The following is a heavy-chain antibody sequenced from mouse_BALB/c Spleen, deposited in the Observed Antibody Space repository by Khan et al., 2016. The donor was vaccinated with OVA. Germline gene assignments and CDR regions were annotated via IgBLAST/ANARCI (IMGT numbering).Heavy chain of an antibody. V-gene: IGHV3-2*02. CDR2: ISYSGVT. Sequence: EVQLKESGPGLVKPSQSLSLTCTVTGYSITSGYAWNWIRQFPGNKLEWMGYISYSGVTSYTPSLKSRISITRDTSKNQFFLQLTSVTTEDTATYYCARGNYYGYYFDDWGQGTTLTVSS. J-gene: IGHJ2*01. CDR3: ARGNYYGYYFDD. CDR1: GYSITSGYA. D-gene: IGHD1-1*01.